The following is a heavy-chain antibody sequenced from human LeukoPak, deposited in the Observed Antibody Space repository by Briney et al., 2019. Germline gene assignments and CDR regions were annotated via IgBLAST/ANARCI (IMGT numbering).Heavy chain of an antibody. D-gene: IGHD1-26*01. Sequence: SETLSLTCAVSGYSISSGYYWGWIRQPPGKGLEWIGSIYHSGSTYYNPSLKSRVTISVDTSKNQFSLKLSSVTAADTAVYYCARSVGAGFDYWGQETLVTVSS. CDR1: GYSISSGYY. J-gene: IGHJ4*02. CDR2: IYHSGST. V-gene: IGHV4-38-2*01. CDR3: ARSVGAGFDY.